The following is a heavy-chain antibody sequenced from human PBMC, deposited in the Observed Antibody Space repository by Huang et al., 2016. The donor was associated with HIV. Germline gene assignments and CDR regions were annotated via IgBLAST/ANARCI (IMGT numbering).Heavy chain of an antibody. J-gene: IGHJ4*02. CDR2: INRDGSST. Sequence: EVQLVESGGGLVQPGGSLRLSCAASGFYFSSYWMHWVRQAPGKGLVWVSRINRDGSSTSYAESVKGRFTIARDNAKNTLYLQMNSLRAEDTAVYYCARDGVMLDYWGQGTLVTVSS. CDR1: GFYFSSYW. CDR3: ARDGVMLDY. D-gene: IGHD3-16*01. V-gene: IGHV3-74*01.